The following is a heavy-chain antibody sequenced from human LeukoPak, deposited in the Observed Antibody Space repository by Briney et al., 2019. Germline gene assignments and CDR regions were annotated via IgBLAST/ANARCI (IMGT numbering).Heavy chain of an antibody. CDR2: IYGDDYT. J-gene: IGHJ6*03. V-gene: IGHV3-53*01. CDR3: ARGPSLVPATIYYHYMDV. D-gene: IGHD2-2*01. Sequence: PGGSLRLSCAASGFTVGSNYMTWVRQAPGKGLEWVALIYGDDYTSYADSVEGRFTVSRDRSKNTVYLRLNSLRPEDTAVYFCARGPSLVPATIYYHYMDVWGTGTTVTVSS. CDR1: GFTVGSNY.